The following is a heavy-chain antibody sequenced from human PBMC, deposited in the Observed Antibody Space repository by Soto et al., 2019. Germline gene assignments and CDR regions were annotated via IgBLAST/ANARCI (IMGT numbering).Heavy chain of an antibody. CDR2: ISGSAATT. D-gene: IGHD3-22*01. J-gene: IGHJ4*02. V-gene: IGHV3-23*01. CDR3: ARDRSYYDSSGSYSPPY. Sequence: EVPLLESGGGLVQPGGSLRLSCAASGFTFSSYAMNWVRQAPGKGLEWVSAISGSAATTHFADSVKGRFTISRDNSKNKLYLQMNSVRAEDTAVYYCARDRSYYDSSGSYSPPYWGQGTLVTVSS. CDR1: GFTFSSYA.